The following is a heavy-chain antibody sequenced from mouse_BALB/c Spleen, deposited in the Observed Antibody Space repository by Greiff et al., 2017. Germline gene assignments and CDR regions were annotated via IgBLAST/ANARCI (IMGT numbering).Heavy chain of an antibody. CDR1: GYTFPSYG. V-gene: IGHV1-52*01. J-gene: IGHJ4*01. CDR2: IDPYDSET. CDR3: ARAWDADPIDYAIDY. Sequence: QVQLQQPGAELVRPGASVKLSCKASGYTFPSYGMNWVKQRPEQGLEWIGRIDPYDSETHYNQKFKDKAILTVDKSSSTAYMQLSSLTSEDSAVYYCARAWDADPIDYAIDYWGQGTSVTVSS. D-gene: IGHD4-1*01.